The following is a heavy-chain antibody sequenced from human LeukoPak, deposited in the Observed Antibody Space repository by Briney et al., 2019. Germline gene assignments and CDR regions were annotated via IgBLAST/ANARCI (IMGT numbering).Heavy chain of an antibody. CDR2: IYYSGST. D-gene: IGHD1-26*01. J-gene: IGHJ6*03. CDR1: GGSISSSSYY. Sequence: PSETLSLTCTVSGGSISSSSYYWGWIRQPPGKGLEWIGSIYYSGSTYYNPSLKSRVTISVDTSKNQFSLKLSSVTAADTAVYYCARGIVGATHRGNYYYYMDVWGKGTTVTVSS. CDR3: ARGIVGATHRGNYYYYMDV. V-gene: IGHV4-39*07.